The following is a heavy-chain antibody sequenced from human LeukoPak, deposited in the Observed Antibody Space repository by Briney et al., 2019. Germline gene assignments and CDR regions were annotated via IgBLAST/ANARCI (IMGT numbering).Heavy chain of an antibody. D-gene: IGHD2-2*01. Sequence: PGGSLRLSCAASLFTFSSYSMNWVRQAPGKGLEWVSSISSSSSYIYYADSVKGRFTISRDNAKNSLYLQMNSLRAEDTAVYYCARDCSSTSCYPLDYWGQGTLVTVSA. CDR3: ARDCSSTSCYPLDY. CDR1: LFTFSSYS. CDR2: ISSSSSYI. V-gene: IGHV3-21*01. J-gene: IGHJ4*02.